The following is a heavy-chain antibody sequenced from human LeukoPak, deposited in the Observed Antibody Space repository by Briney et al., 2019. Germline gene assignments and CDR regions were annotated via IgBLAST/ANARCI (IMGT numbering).Heavy chain of an antibody. Sequence: GGPLRLSCAASGFTFSSYGMHWVRQAPGKGLEWVAVISYDGSNKYYADSVKGRFTISRDNSKNTLYLQMNSLRAEDTAVYYCAKDYNSFDYWGQGTLVTVSS. CDR2: ISYDGSNK. J-gene: IGHJ4*02. D-gene: IGHD3-10*01. CDR3: AKDYNSFDY. V-gene: IGHV3-30*18. CDR1: GFTFSSYG.